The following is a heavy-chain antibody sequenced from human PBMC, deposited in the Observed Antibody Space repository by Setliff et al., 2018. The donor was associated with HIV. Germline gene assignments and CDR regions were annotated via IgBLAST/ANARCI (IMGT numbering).Heavy chain of an antibody. J-gene: IGHJ5*02. D-gene: IGHD2-15*01. CDR1: GGSISSGDYY. Sequence: NPSETLSLTCTVSGGSISSGDYYWSWIRQPPGKGLEWIGYIYYSGSTYYNPSLKSRVTISVVTSKNQFPLKLSSVTAADTAVYYCAKTIVVVVAATQELGWFDPWGQGTLVTVSS. CDR3: AKTIVVVVAATQELGWFDP. CDR2: IYYSGST. V-gene: IGHV4-30-4*08.